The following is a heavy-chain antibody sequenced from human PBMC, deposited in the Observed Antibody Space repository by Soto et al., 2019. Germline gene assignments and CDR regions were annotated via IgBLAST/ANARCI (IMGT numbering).Heavy chain of an antibody. CDR2: ISYDGSNK. J-gene: IGHJ4*02. Sequence: QVQLVESGGGVVQPGRSLRLSCAASGFTFSSYGMHWVRQAPGKGLEWVAVISYDGSNKYYADSVKGRFTISRDNSKNTLYLQMNSLRAEDTAVYYCAKDDYRSISSGSTPKNYFDYWGQGTLVTVSS. CDR3: AKDDYRSISSGSTPKNYFDY. V-gene: IGHV3-30*18. CDR1: GFTFSSYG. D-gene: IGHD4-17*01.